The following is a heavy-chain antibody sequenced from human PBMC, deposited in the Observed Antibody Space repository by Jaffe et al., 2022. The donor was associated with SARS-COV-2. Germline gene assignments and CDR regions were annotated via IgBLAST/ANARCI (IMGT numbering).Heavy chain of an antibody. CDR1: GFTFSSYA. CDR2: ISYDGSNK. D-gene: IGHD2-2*01. CDR3: ARDRIVVVPAATLYGMDV. J-gene: IGHJ6*02. Sequence: QVQLVESGGGVVQPGRSLRLSCAASGFTFSSYAMHWVRQAPGKGLEWVAVISYDGSNKYYADSVKGRFTISRDNSKNTLYLQMNSLRAEDTAVYYCARDRIVVVPAATLYGMDVWGQGTTVTVSS. V-gene: IGHV3-30-3*01.